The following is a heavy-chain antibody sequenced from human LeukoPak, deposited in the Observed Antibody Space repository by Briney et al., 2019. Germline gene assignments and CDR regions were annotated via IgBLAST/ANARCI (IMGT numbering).Heavy chain of an antibody. J-gene: IGHJ4*02. CDR1: GFTFSSYW. CDR3: ASPAVAGTRVDY. V-gene: IGHV3-74*01. CDR2: INGDGSST. D-gene: IGHD6-19*01. Sequence: PGGSLRLSCAASGFTFSSYWMHWVRQAPGKGLVWVSRINGDGSSTSYADSVKGRFTISRDNAKNTLYLQMNSLRAEDTAVYYCASPAVAGTRVDYWGQGTPVTVSS.